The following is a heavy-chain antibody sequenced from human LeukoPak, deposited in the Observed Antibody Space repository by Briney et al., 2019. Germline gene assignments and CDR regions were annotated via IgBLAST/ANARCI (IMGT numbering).Heavy chain of an antibody. V-gene: IGHV3-74*01. D-gene: IGHD3-10*01. J-gene: IGHJ4*02. CDR3: ARGRAVYGSGSYSFGEGE. Sequence: PGGSLRLSCAASGFTFSSYWMHWVRQAPGKGLVWVSRINSDGSSTSYADSVKGRFTISRDNAENTLYLQMNSLRAEDTAVYYCARGRAVYGSGSYSFGEGEWGQGTLVTVSS. CDR2: INSDGSST. CDR1: GFTFSSYW.